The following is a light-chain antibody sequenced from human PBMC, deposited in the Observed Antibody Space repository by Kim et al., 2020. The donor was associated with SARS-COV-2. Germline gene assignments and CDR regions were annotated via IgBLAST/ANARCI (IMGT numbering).Light chain of an antibody. V-gene: IGKV3-11*01. J-gene: IGKJ4*01. CDR3: QQRSNWPLHN. CDR2: DAS. Sequence: IVLTQSPATLSLSPGERATLSCWASQSVSSNLAWYQQKFGQAPRLLIYDASNRATGIPARFSGSASGTDFTLTISSLEPEDFAIYYCQQRSNWPLHNFGGGTKVDIK. CDR1: QSVSSN.